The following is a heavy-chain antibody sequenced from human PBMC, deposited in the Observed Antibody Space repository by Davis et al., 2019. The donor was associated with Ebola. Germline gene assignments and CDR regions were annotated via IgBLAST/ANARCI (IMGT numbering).Heavy chain of an antibody. CDR1: GFTVSSNY. CDR2: IYSGGST. V-gene: IGHV3-53*01. J-gene: IGHJ6*02. CDR3: ARDRSYYGMDV. Sequence: GGSLRLSCAASGFTVSSNYMSWVRQAPGKGLEWVSVIYSGGSTYYADSVKGRFTISRDNSKNTLYLQMNSLRAEDTAVYYCARDRSYYGMDVWGQGTTVTVSS.